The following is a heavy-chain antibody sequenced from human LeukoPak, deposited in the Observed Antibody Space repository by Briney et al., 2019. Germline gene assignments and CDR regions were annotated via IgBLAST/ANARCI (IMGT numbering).Heavy chain of an antibody. CDR3: AREQRDILTGYYYFDY. D-gene: IGHD3-9*01. CDR1: GFTFSSYS. Sequence: GGSLRLSCAASGFTFSSYSMNWVRQAPGKGLEWVSSISSSSSYIYYADSVKGRFTISRDNAKNSLYLQMNSLRAEDTAVYYCAREQRDILTGYYYFDYWGQGTLVTVSS. CDR2: ISSSSSYI. V-gene: IGHV3-21*01. J-gene: IGHJ4*02.